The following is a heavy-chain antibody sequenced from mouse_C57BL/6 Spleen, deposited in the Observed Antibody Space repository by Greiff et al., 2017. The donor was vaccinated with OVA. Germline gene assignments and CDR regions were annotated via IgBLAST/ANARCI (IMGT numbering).Heavy chain of an antibody. CDR3: ARGAYYSNPFDY. J-gene: IGHJ2*01. CDR1: GYTFTSYW. Sequence: QVHVKQPGAELVKPGASVKLSCKASGYTFTSYWMQWVKQRPGQGLEWIGEIDPSDSYTNYNQKFKGKATLTVDTSSSTAYMQLSSLTSEDSAVYYCARGAYYSNPFDYWGQGTTLTVSS. D-gene: IGHD2-5*01. V-gene: IGHV1-50*01. CDR2: IDPSDSYT.